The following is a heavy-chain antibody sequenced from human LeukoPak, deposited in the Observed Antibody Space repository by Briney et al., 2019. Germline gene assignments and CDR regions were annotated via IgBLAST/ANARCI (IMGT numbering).Heavy chain of an antibody. Sequence: PSETLSLTCTVSGGSISSYYWSWIRQPPGKGLEWIGYIYYSGSTNYNPSLKSRVTISVDTSKNQFSLKLSSVTAADTAVYYCASLGLRQVNWFDPWGQGTLVTVSS. CDR3: ASLGLRQVNWFDP. CDR1: GGSISSYY. J-gene: IGHJ5*02. V-gene: IGHV4-59*01. CDR2: IYYSGST.